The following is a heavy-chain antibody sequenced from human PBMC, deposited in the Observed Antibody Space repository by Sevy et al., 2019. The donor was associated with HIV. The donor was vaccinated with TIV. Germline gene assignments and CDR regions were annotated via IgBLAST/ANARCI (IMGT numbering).Heavy chain of an antibody. D-gene: IGHD4-17*01. V-gene: IGHV3-30*02. CDR3: VKGPHPAVTTSYALDV. Sequence: GVSLRLSCAASGFIFKSYGMHWVRQAPGKGLEWVTFIRNDGSTKYYADYVRGRFTASRDNSKNTLYLQMNSLRPEDTAVYYCVKGPHPAVTTSYALDVWGQGTTVTVSS. J-gene: IGHJ6*02. CDR1: GFIFKSYG. CDR2: IRNDGSTK.